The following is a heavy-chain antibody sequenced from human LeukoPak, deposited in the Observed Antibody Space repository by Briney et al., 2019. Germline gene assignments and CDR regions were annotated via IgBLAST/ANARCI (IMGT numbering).Heavy chain of an antibody. J-gene: IGHJ4*02. CDR1: GGSISSYY. CDR2: IYYSGST. CDR3: AREQGIYYYDSSGFDY. D-gene: IGHD3-22*01. Sequence: SETLSLTCTGSGGSISSYYWSWIRQPPGKGLEWIGYIYYSGSTNYNPSLKSRVTISVDTSKNQFSLKLSSVTAADTAVYYCAREQGIYYYDSSGFDYWGQGTLVTVSS. V-gene: IGHV4-59*01.